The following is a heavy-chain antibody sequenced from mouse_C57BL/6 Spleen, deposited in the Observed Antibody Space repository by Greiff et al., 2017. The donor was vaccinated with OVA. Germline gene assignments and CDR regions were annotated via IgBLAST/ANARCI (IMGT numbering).Heavy chain of an antibody. Sequence: QVQLQQPGAELVMPGASVKLSCKASGYTFTSYWMHWVKQRPGQGLEWIGEIDPSVSYTNYNQKFKGKSTLTVDKSSSTAYMQLSSLTSEDSAVYYCARGDGKRDWFAYWGQGTLVTVSA. CDR1: GYTFTSYW. J-gene: IGHJ3*01. CDR2: IDPSVSYT. CDR3: ARGDGKRDWFAY. V-gene: IGHV1-69*01. D-gene: IGHD2-1*01.